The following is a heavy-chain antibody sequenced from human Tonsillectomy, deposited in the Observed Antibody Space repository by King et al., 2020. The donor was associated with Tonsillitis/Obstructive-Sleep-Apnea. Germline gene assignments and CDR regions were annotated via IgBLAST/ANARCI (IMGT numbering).Heavy chain of an antibody. D-gene: IGHD2-2*01. Sequence: VQLVESGGGVVQPGRSLRLSCVASGFTFSPYAMHWVRQAPGKGLEWVAVISSDGAKKYYADSVRGRFSISRDNSKNTLYLQMNSLRPGDTAVYYCARVLCSSMSCYILDYWGQGTLVTVSS. J-gene: IGHJ4*02. CDR3: ARVLCSSMSCYILDY. V-gene: IGHV3-30*04. CDR2: ISSDGAKK. CDR1: GFTFSPYA.